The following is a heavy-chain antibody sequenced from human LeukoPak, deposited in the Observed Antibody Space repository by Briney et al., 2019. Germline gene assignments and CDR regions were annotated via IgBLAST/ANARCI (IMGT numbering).Heavy chain of an antibody. CDR3: ARGTAAGTFDY. Sequence: GGSLRLSCAASGFTFSSYSMNWVRQAPGKGLEWVSSISSSSSYIYYADSVKGRFTISRDNAKNSLYLQMNSLRAEDTAVYYCARGTAAGTFDYWGQGTLVTVSS. V-gene: IGHV3-21*01. J-gene: IGHJ4*02. CDR1: GFTFSSYS. D-gene: IGHD6-13*01. CDR2: ISSSSSYI.